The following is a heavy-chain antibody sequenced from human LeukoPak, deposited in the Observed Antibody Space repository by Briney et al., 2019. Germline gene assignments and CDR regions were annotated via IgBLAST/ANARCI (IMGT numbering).Heavy chain of an antibody. D-gene: IGHD3-16*02. V-gene: IGHV3-21*01. J-gene: IGHJ4*02. CDR2: ISSSSSYI. CDR1: GFTFSSYS. Sequence: PGGSLRLSCAASGFTFSSYSMKWVRQALGKGLEWVSSISSSSSYIFYADSVKGRFTISRDNAKNSLYLQMNSLRAEDTAVYYCASYYDYVWGSYRYGHYWGQGTLVTVSS. CDR3: ASYYDYVWGSYRYGHY.